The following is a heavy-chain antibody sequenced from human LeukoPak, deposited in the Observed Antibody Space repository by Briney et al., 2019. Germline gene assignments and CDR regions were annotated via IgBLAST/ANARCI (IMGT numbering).Heavy chain of an antibody. CDR1: GFTFSSYA. CDR2: ISGSGGST. V-gene: IGHV3-23*01. Sequence: GGSLRLSGVASGFTFSSYAMNWVRQAPGKGLEWVSSISGSGGSTYYADSVKGRFTISRDNSKNTLYLQMNSLTAEDTAVYYCAKSAYFYYDSSGYYHTDYWGQGTLVTVSS. D-gene: IGHD3-22*01. J-gene: IGHJ4*02. CDR3: AKSAYFYYDSSGYYHTDY.